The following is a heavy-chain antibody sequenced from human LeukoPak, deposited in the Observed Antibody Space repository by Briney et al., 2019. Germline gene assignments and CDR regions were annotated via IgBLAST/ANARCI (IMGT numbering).Heavy chain of an antibody. V-gene: IGHV4-34*01. J-gene: IGHJ4*02. D-gene: IGHD2-15*01. Sequence: PSETLSLTCAVYGGSFSGYYWSWIRQPPGKGLEWIGEINHSGSTNYNPSLKSRVTISVDTSKNQFSLKLSSVTAADTAVYYCASQGGGYCSGGSCYGIDGSLKNWGQGTLVTVSS. CDR3: ASQGGGYCSGGSCYGIDGSLKN. CDR1: GGSFSGYY. CDR2: INHSGST.